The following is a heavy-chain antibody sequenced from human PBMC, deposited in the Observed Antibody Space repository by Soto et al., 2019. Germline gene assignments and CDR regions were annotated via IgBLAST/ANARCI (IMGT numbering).Heavy chain of an antibody. Sequence: EVRLVESGGGSVQPGRSLRLSCTGSGFTFDDYAMHWVRQTPGKGLEWVSSINWNGKTAGYADFVKGRFTISRDNAKNSLYLQMNRLTEEDTALYYCANWEAVWGQGTTVTVSS. D-gene: IGHD1-26*01. V-gene: IGHV3-9*01. CDR2: INWNGKTA. J-gene: IGHJ6*02. CDR3: ANWEAV. CDR1: GFTFDDYA.